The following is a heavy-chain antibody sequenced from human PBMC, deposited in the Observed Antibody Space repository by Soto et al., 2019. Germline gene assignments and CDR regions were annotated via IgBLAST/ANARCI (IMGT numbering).Heavy chain of an antibody. V-gene: IGHV3-23*01. Sequence: EVQLLESGGNLVQPGGSLRLSCAASGFAFSSYAMTWVRQAPGKRLEWVSAIRGTGGTTYSADSVRGRFTIPRDNAKSTLYLQMDGVSPEDSGRYYGAKFMGGTGASSGWPWSLDSLGQGTLVTVSS. CDR1: GFAFSSYA. CDR3: AKFMGGTGASSGWPWSLDS. CDR2: IRGTGGTT. D-gene: IGHD6-25*01. J-gene: IGHJ4*02.